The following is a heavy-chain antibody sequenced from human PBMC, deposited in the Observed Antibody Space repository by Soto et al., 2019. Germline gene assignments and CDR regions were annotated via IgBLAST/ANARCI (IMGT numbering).Heavy chain of an antibody. Sequence: GSLRLSCAASGFTFSRDGMSWVRQAPGKGLEWVSLITDNGGSTYYADSVKGRFTISRDNTKNTLFLQMNSLRAEDTAVYYCAKERATTTAFDYWGQGTLVTVSS. J-gene: IGHJ4*02. V-gene: IGHV3-23*01. D-gene: IGHD4-17*01. CDR2: ITDNGGST. CDR1: GFTFSRDG. CDR3: AKERATTTAFDY.